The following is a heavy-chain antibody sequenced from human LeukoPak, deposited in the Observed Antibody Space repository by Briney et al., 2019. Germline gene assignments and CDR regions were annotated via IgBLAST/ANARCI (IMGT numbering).Heavy chain of an antibody. CDR3: ASIRRVGATSDFDY. Sequence: GSSVKVSCKASGGTFSSYAISWVRQAPGQGLEWIGRIIPIFGTANYAQKFQGRVTITTDESTSTAYMELSSLRSEDTAVYYCASIRRVGATSDFDYWGQGTLVTVSS. V-gene: IGHV1-69*05. CDR1: GGTFSSYA. J-gene: IGHJ4*02. CDR2: IIPIFGTA. D-gene: IGHD1-26*01.